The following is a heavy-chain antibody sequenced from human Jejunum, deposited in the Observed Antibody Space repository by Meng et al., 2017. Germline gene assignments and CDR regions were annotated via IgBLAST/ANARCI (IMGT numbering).Heavy chain of an antibody. Sequence: QVQLQESGPGLVKPSQTLSLTCTGSGGSISSGNYYWSWIRQPAGKGLEWIGHIYLTGSTNYNPSLMSRVTISSDTSKNQISLRLNSVTAADTAVYYCAREKGWYDGTQNWFDPWGQGTLVTVSS. CDR2: IYLTGST. V-gene: IGHV4-61*02. D-gene: IGHD6-19*01. CDR3: AREKGWYDGTQNWFDP. CDR1: GGSISSGNYY. J-gene: IGHJ5*02.